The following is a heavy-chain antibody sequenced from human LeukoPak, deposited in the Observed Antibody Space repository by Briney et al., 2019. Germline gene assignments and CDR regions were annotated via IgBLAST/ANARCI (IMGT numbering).Heavy chain of an antibody. J-gene: IGHJ3*02. CDR2: MNPNSGNT. D-gene: IGHD3-22*01. V-gene: IGHV1-8*01. Sequence: GASVKVSCKASGYTFTSYDINWVRQATGQGLEWMGWMNPNSGNTGYAQKFQGRVTMTRNTSISTAYMELSSLRSEDTALYYCARGRKYYYARAFDIWGQGTMVTVAS. CDR3: ARGRKYYYARAFDI. CDR1: GYTFTSYD.